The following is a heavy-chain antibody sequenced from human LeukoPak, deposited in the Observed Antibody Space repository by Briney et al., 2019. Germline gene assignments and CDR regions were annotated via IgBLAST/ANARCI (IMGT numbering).Heavy chain of an antibody. CDR1: GFTFGSYS. Sequence: GGSLRLSCAASGFTFGSYSMNWVRQAPGKGLEWVSSISSSSSYIYYADSVKGRFTISRDNAKNSLYLQMNSLRAEDTAVYYCARDSGSSGYYSGLAYWGQGTLVTVSS. D-gene: IGHD3-22*01. J-gene: IGHJ4*02. CDR2: ISSSSSYI. CDR3: ARDSGSSGYYSGLAY. V-gene: IGHV3-21*01.